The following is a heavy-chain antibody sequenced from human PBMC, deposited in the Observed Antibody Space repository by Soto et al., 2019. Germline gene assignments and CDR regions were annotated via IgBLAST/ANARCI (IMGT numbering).Heavy chain of an antibody. CDR2: INSDGSST. CDR3: ARVHYDFWSADMDV. Sequence: PGGSPRLSCAASGFTFCSYWMDWVRQDPGKGLVWVSRINSDGSSTSYADSVKGRFTISRDNAKNTLYLQMNSLRAEDTAVYYCARVHYDFWSADMDVWGKGTTVTVSS. D-gene: IGHD3-3*01. V-gene: IGHV3-74*01. J-gene: IGHJ6*03. CDR1: GFTFCSYW.